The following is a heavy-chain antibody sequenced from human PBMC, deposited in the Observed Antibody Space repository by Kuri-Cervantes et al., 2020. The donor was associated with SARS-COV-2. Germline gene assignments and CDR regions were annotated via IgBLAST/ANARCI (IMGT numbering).Heavy chain of an antibody. CDR3: AKTDCSGGSCYLADY. V-gene: IGHV3-30*18. J-gene: IGHJ4*01. CDR1: GFTFSSYW. CDR2: ISYDGSNK. Sequence: GGSLRLSCAASGFTFSSYWMSWVRQAPGKGLEWVAVISYDGSNKYYADSVKGRFTISRDNSKNTLYLQMNSLRAEDTAVYYCAKTDCSGGSCYLADYWGQEPWSPSPQ. D-gene: IGHD2-15*01.